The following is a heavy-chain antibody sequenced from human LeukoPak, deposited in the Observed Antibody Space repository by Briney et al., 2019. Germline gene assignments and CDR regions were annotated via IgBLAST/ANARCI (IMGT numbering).Heavy chain of an antibody. V-gene: IGHV5-51*01. CDR3: ARLVWFGDERDYNWFDP. Sequence: GESLKISCKGSGYSFTSYWIGWVRQMPGKGLEWMRIIYPGDSDTRYSPSFQGQVTISADKSISTAYLQWSSLKASDTAVYYCARLVWFGDERDYNWFDPWGQGTLVTVSS. CDR2: IYPGDSDT. D-gene: IGHD3-10*01. J-gene: IGHJ5*02. CDR1: GYSFTSYW.